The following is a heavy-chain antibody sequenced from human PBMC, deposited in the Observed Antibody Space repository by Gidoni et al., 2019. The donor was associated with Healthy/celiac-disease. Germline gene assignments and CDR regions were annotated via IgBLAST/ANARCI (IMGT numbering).Heavy chain of an antibody. D-gene: IGHD6-13*01. Sequence: EVQLVESGGGLVKPGGSLRLSCAASGCTFRSYSMNWVRQAAGKGLEWVSSISSSSRYIYYADSVKGRFTISRDNAKNSLYLQMNSLRAEDTAVYYCARCPAGIAAAGEGYYYGMDVWGQGTTVTVSS. CDR3: ARCPAGIAAAGEGYYYGMDV. CDR2: ISSSSRYI. CDR1: GCTFRSYS. J-gene: IGHJ6*02. V-gene: IGHV3-21*01.